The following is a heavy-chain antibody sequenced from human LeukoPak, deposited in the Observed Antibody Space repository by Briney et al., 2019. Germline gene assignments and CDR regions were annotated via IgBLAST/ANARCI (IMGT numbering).Heavy chain of an antibody. CDR2: ISYDGSNK. D-gene: IGHD5-24*01. CDR1: GFTFSSYA. CDR3: ARDKEMATITYYFDY. V-gene: IGHV3-30-3*01. Sequence: GGSLRLSCAASGFTFSSYAMHWVRQAPGKGLEWVAVISYDGSNKYYADSVKGRFTISRDNSKSTLYLQMNSLRAEDTAVYYCARDKEMATITYYFDYWGQGTLVTVSS. J-gene: IGHJ4*02.